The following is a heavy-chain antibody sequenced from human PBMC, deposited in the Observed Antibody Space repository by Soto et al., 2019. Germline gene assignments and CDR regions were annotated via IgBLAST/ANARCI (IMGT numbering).Heavy chain of an antibody. CDR2: ISSSGSTI. J-gene: IGHJ5*02. CDR3: ARIEIGLLVWGDWWFDP. V-gene: IGHV3-11*01. Sequence: GGSLRLSCAASGFPFSAYYLRWIRQAPGTGLEWVSSISSSGSTISYADSVKGRFTISRDNAKNSLYLQMNSLRAEDTAVYYCARIEIGLLVWGDWWFDPWGQGTLVTVSS. D-gene: IGHD3-16*01. CDR1: GFPFSAYY.